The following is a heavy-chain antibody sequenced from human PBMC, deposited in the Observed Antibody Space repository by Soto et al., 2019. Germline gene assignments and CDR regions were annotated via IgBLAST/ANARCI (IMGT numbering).Heavy chain of an antibody. J-gene: IGHJ4*02. Sequence: GGSLRLCCAASGFNVNSDYMNWVRQTPGKGLEWVASIYSGETTYYADSVRGRFTISSDKSKNTLYFQLSSLRIEDTAVYYCTRDGRGLGRLSLFEYWGQGVLVTVSS. V-gene: IGHV3-53*01. CDR3: TRDGRGLGRLSLFEY. CDR1: GFNVNSDY. D-gene: IGHD2-21*02. CDR2: IYSGETT.